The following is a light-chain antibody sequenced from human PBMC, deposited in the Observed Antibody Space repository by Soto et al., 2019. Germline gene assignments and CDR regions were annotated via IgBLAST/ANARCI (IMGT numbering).Light chain of an antibody. CDR1: QGIRDD. CDR2: GAS. Sequence: PQSPSSLSASVGDRVTITCRASQGIRDDLAWYQQKPGQAPRLLIYGASNRATGIPDRFSGSGSGTDFTLTISRLEPEDFAVYYCQQYGSSGTFGQGTKVDIK. CDR3: QQYGSSGT. V-gene: IGKV3-20*01. J-gene: IGKJ1*01.